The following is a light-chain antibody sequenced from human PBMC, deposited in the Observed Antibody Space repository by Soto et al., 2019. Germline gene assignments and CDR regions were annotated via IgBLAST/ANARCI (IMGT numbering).Light chain of an antibody. CDR2: AAS. CDR1: HDISNY. Sequence: QLTQAPASLCASIGDGGTSSCQASHDISNYLNWYHQKPGKAPKLLIYAASNLQSGVPSRFSGSGSGTDFTLTISSLQPEDFGNYYCQQSYNSPFTFGPGTKVDIK. V-gene: IGKV1-39*01. CDR3: QQSYNSPFT. J-gene: IGKJ3*01.